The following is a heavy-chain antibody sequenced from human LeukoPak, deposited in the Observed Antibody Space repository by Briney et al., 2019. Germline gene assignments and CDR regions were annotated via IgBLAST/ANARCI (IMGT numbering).Heavy chain of an antibody. CDR3: ARAELMADEPHYFDY. D-gene: IGHD2-8*01. Sequence: ASVKVSCKASGYTFTSYGISWVRQAPGQGLEWMAWVSAYNGNTNYAQKPQGRVTMTTDTSTSTAYMELRSLRSDDTAVYYCARAELMADEPHYFDYWGQGTLVTVSS. CDR2: VSAYNGNT. J-gene: IGHJ4*02. V-gene: IGHV1-18*01. CDR1: GYTFTSYG.